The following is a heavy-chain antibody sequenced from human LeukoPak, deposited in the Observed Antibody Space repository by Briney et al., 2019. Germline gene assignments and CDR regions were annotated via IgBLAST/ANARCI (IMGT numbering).Heavy chain of an antibody. J-gene: IGHJ5*02. CDR3: ARGTISSFNCFAP. Sequence: PSETLSLTCTVSGGSINNYYWNWIRQSPGKGLEWIGHVYASGGTNYSPSLRSRVTISLDTSKNQFSPKLKSVTAADTAVYYCARGTISSFNCFAPWGKGTKVTVPQ. D-gene: IGHD3-10*01. CDR1: GGSINNYY. V-gene: IGHV4-59*01. CDR2: VYASGGT.